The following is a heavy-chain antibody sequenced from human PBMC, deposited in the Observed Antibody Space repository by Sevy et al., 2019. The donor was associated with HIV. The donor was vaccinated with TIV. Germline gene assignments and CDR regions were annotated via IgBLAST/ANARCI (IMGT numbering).Heavy chain of an antibody. J-gene: IGHJ4*02. CDR3: ATEVLYSGYYRYFDY. CDR1: GFNFSPYD. D-gene: IGHD5-12*01. Sequence: GGSLRLSCAGSGFNFSPYDIHWVRQAPGKGLEWVAFIRHGGSDKHYADSVKGRVTISSDDSTSTQYLQMNSLRTEDTAVYYCATEVLYSGYYRYFDYWGQGTLVTVSS. CDR2: IRHGGSDK. V-gene: IGHV3-30*02.